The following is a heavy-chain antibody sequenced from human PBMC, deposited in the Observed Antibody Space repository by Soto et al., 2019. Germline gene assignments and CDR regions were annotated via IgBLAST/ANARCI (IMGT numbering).Heavy chain of an antibody. CDR1: GGSISSHY. J-gene: IGHJ4*02. Sequence: SETLSLTCTVSGGSISSHYWSWIRQPPGQGLEWIGYVYYSGSTNYNPSLKSRVTISVDTSKSQFSLRLSSLRSEDTAVYYCARASSSSSFTQLDYWGQGTLVTVSS. D-gene: IGHD6-6*01. V-gene: IGHV4-59*11. CDR2: VYYSGST. CDR3: ARASSSSSFTQLDY.